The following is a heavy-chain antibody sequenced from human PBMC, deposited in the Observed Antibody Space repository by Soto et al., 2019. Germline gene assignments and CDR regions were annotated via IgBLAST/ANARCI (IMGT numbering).Heavy chain of an antibody. J-gene: IGHJ4*02. D-gene: IGHD6-25*01. CDR3: ARSSGHFDS. CDR1: GDSVSSNGAA. Sequence: SQTLSLTCAISGDSVSSNGAAWNWSRRSPSRGLEWLGRAYYRSKWYNDYAISVKSRIAINPDTSKNQFSLQLNSVTPEDTALYYCARSSGHFDSWGQGTLVTVSS. V-gene: IGHV6-1*01. CDR2: AYYRSKWYN.